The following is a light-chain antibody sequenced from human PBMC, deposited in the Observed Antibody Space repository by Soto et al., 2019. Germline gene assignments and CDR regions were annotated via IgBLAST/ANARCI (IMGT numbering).Light chain of an antibody. Sequence: QAALTQPASVSGSPGQSITVSCTGTSSDVGAYNLVSWYQQYPGKAPRLIIYEGTKRPSGISHRFSGSKSDNTASLTISGLRAEDEAHYHCCSYAGSRTFVFGGGSKLTV. CDR3: CSYAGSRTFV. V-gene: IGLV2-23*01. J-gene: IGLJ3*02. CDR2: EGT. CDR1: SSDVGAYNL.